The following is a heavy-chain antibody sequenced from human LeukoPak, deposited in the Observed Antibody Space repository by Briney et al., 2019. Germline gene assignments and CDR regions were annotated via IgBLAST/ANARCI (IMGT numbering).Heavy chain of an antibody. CDR1: GYTFTRYD. J-gene: IGHJ6*02. Sequence: VASVKVSCKASGYTFTRYDINWVRQATGQGLEWMGWMNPNSGNTGYAQKFQGRVTMTRNTSISTAYMELSSLRSEDTAVYYCARRVRLWFGEPPDWGQGTTVTVSS. D-gene: IGHD3-10*01. CDR3: ARRVRLWFGEPPD. V-gene: IGHV1-8*01. CDR2: MNPNSGNT.